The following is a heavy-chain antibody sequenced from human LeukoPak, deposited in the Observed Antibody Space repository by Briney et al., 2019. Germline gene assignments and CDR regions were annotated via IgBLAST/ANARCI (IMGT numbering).Heavy chain of an antibody. CDR3: ARGESLRQNYGMDV. CDR1: GGSINSYY. J-gene: IGHJ6*02. Sequence: SETPSLTCTVSGGSINSYYWNWIRQPPGKGLEWIGYIYFSGSTNYNPSLQSRVTISVDTSKNQFSPKLNSVTAADTAVYFCARGESLRQNYGMDVWGQGTMVTVSS. D-gene: IGHD2/OR15-2a*01. CDR2: IYFSGST. V-gene: IGHV4-59*01.